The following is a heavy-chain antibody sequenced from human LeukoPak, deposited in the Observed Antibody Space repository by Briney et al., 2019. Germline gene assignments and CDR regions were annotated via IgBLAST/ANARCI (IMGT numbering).Heavy chain of an antibody. J-gene: IGHJ4*02. D-gene: IGHD3-10*01. Sequence: TGGSLRLSCAASGFTFNSYSMNWVRQAPGKGLEWVSSISGSSSYIYSADSVRGRFTISRDNAKNSLYLQMNSLRAEDTAVYYCARLAGSHDYWGQGTLVTASS. CDR2: ISGSSSYI. V-gene: IGHV3-21*01. CDR1: GFTFNSYS. CDR3: ARLAGSHDY.